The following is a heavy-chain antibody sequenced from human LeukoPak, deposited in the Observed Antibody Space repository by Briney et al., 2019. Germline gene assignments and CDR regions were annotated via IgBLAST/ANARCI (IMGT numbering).Heavy chain of an antibody. J-gene: IGHJ4*02. D-gene: IGHD3-22*01. V-gene: IGHV3-9*01. Sequence: GRSLRLSCAASGFTFDDYAMHWVRQAPGKGLEWVSGISWNSGSIGYADSVKGRFTISRDNAKNSLYLQMNSLRAEDTALYYCAKGRYYYDSSGLDYWGQGTLVTVSS. CDR1: GFTFDDYA. CDR3: AKGRYYYDSSGLDY. CDR2: ISWNSGSI.